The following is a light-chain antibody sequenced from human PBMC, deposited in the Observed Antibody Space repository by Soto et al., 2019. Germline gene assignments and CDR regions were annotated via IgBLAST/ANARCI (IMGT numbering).Light chain of an antibody. V-gene: IGKV3-20*01. CDR1: QSIGTF. Sequence: IVLTQSPATLSLSPGERATLSFRASQSIGTFFAWYQQKPGQAPRLLIYGASNRATGIPDRFSGSGSGTDFTLTISRLEPEDFAVYYCQQYGSSGTFGQGTKVDIK. CDR3: QQYGSSGT. J-gene: IGKJ1*01. CDR2: GAS.